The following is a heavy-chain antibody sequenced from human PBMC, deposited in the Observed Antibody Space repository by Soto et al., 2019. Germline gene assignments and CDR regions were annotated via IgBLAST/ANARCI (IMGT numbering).Heavy chain of an antibody. CDR3: VREGASGYVD. Sequence: SLSLTCPVSGGSISSGGYYWSWIRQHAGEGLEWIGDMYYSGITYYNPSLKRRVNITVDTSQKQCYVKLGAVTAADTAVYYCVREGASGYVDWGQGTLVTVSS. V-gene: IGHV4-31*03. D-gene: IGHD3-22*01. CDR2: MYYSGIT. CDR1: GGSISSGGYY. J-gene: IGHJ4*02.